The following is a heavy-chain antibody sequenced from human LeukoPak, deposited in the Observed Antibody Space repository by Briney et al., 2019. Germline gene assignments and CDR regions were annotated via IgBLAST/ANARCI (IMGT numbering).Heavy chain of an antibody. Sequence: GESLRLSCAASGFIVSTNDMSWVRQAPGKGLEWVSVTRSDGRTSYGDSVKGRFIISRDNSKNTLYLQMNSLRAEDTAVYYCAKDRRYDSSWYGAGDYWGQGTLVTVSS. D-gene: IGHD6-13*01. V-gene: IGHV3-53*01. J-gene: IGHJ4*02. CDR2: TRSDGRT. CDR3: AKDRRYDSSWYGAGDY. CDR1: GFIVSTND.